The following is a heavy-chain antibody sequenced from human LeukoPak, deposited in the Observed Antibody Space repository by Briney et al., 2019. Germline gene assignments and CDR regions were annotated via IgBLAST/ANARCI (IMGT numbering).Heavy chain of an antibody. CDR3: ARGRTAYFGDYGTYFDY. CDR2: IYTSGST. V-gene: IGHV4-4*07. J-gene: IGHJ4*02. Sequence: PSETLSLTCTISGGSISNYYWSWIRQPAGKGLEWIGRIYTSGSTNYNPSLKSRVTMSVDTSKNQFSLKLSSVTAADTAVYFCARGRTAYFGDYGTYFDYWGQGTLVTVSS. D-gene: IGHD4-17*01. CDR1: GGSISNYY.